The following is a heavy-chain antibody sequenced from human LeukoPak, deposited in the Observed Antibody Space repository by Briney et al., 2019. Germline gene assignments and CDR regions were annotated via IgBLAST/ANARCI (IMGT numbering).Heavy chain of an antibody. D-gene: IGHD7-27*01. V-gene: IGHV3-30*03. CDR3: AMGTYFYGVDV. Sequence: GGSLRLSCAASEFTFSSYGMHWVRQAPGKGLEWVAGTSYDGINKYYADSVKGRFTISRDNSKNTLYLQMNSLRAEDTAVYYCAMGTYFYGVDVWGQGTTVTVSS. J-gene: IGHJ6*02. CDR2: TSYDGINK. CDR1: EFTFSSYG.